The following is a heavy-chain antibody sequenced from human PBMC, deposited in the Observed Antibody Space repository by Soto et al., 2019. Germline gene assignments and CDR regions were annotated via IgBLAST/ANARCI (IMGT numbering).Heavy chain of an antibody. D-gene: IGHD2-15*01. Sequence: PGGSLRLSCAASGFTFSSYDMNWVRQAPGKGLEWVSGVSASGSITSYADSAKGRFTISRDNAKNTVFLQMTGLRAEDTAVYSCAKGDCSGGRCYRGFDYWGQGTLVTVSS. J-gene: IGHJ4*02. CDR2: VSASGSIT. CDR1: GFTFSSYD. CDR3: AKGDCSGGRCYRGFDY. V-gene: IGHV3-23*01.